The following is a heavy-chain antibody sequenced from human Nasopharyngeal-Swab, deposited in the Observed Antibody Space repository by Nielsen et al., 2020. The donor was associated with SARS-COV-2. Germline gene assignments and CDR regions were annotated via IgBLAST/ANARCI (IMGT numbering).Heavy chain of an antibody. CDR2: LNTDGSRT. Sequence: GESLKISCAASGFTFSNYWMHWVRQAPGKGLVWVSRLNTDGSRTDYADSVKGRFTISRDNAKNTVYLQMDSLRGEDTAVYYCARDAPAHYGAFYWGRGTLVTVSS. D-gene: IGHD4-17*01. V-gene: IGHV3-74*01. CDR1: GFTFSNYW. J-gene: IGHJ4*02. CDR3: ARDAPAHYGAFY.